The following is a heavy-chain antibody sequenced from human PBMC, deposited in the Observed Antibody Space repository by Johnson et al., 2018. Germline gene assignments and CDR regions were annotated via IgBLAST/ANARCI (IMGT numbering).Heavy chain of an antibody. V-gene: IGHV3-30*18. Sequence: QVQLVQSGGGVVQSGRSLRLTCAASGFTFSRYGIHWVRQAPGKGLEWVAVISDDGSYEYYVDSVKGRFTISRDNSKNTAYLQMNSLRAEDRAVYYCAKEHGAGRLGDIEFFDYWGQGTLVTVSS. D-gene: IGHD3-10*01. CDR2: ISDDGSYE. J-gene: IGHJ4*02. CDR3: AKEHGAGRLGDIEFFDY. CDR1: GFTFSRYG.